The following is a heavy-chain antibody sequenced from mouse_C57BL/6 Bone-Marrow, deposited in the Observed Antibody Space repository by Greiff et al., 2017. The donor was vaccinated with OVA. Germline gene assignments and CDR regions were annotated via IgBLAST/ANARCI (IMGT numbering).Heavy chain of an antibody. CDR3: TTCDYFDY. CDR1: GFNIKDDY. J-gene: IGHJ2*01. Sequence: EVQLQQSGAELVRPGASVKLSCTASGFNIKDDYMHWVKQRPEQGLEWIGWIDPENGGNEYASKFQGKATITVDTSSNTAYLQLSSLTSEDTAVYYCTTCDYFDYWGQGTTLTVSS. CDR2: IDPENGGN. V-gene: IGHV14-4*01.